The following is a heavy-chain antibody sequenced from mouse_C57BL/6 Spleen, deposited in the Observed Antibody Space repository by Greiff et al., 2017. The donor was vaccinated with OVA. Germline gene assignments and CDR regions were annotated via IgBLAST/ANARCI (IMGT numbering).Heavy chain of an antibody. D-gene: IGHD2-2*01. J-gene: IGHJ1*03. V-gene: IGHV1-64*01. CDR1: GYTFTSYW. CDR2: IHPNSGST. CDR3: ARSRLRGYWYFDV. Sequence: QVQLKQPGAELVKPGASVKLSCKASGYTFTSYWMHWVKQRPGQGLEWIGMIHPNSGSTNYNEKFKSKATLTVDKSSSTAYMQLSSLTSEDSAVYYCARSRLRGYWYFDVWGTGTTVTVSS.